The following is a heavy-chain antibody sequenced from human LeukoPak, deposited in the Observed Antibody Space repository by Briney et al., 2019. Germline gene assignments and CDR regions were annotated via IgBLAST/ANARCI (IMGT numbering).Heavy chain of an antibody. CDR1: GGSISSSSYY. J-gene: IGHJ4*02. D-gene: IGHD6-19*01. V-gene: IGHV4-39*07. Sequence: SETLSLTCTVSGGSISSSSYYWGWIRQPPGKGLEWIGSIYYSGSTYYNPSLKSRVTISVDTSKSQFSLKLSSVTAADTAVYYCARDHRIAVAPFDYWGQGTLVTVSS. CDR2: IYYSGST. CDR3: ARDHRIAVAPFDY.